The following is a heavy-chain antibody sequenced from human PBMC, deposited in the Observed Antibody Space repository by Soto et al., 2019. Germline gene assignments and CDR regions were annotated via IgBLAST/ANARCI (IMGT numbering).Heavy chain of an antibody. CDR1: GFTFSSYG. V-gene: IGHV3-30*03. J-gene: IGHJ4*02. CDR2: ISYDGSNK. Sequence: GGSLRLSCAASGFTFSSYGMHWVRQAPGRGLEWVAVISYDGSNKYYADSVKGRFTISRDNSKNTLYLQMNSLRAEDTAVYYCASLGIAAAGPFDYWGQGTLVTVSS. D-gene: IGHD6-13*01. CDR3: ASLGIAAAGPFDY.